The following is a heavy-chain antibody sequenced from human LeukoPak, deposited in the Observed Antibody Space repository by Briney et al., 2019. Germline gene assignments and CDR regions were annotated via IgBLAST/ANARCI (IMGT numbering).Heavy chain of an antibody. CDR1: GFTFSGAA. Sequence: PGGSLRLSCAASGFTFSGAAMHWVRQASGKGLEWVGHIRSKANSYATAYAASVKGRFTISRDNSKNTLYLQMNSLRAEDTAVYYCANRDIAVAGAFDIWGQGTMVTVSS. V-gene: IGHV3-73*01. CDR2: IRSKANSYAT. J-gene: IGHJ3*02. D-gene: IGHD6-19*01. CDR3: ANRDIAVAGAFDI.